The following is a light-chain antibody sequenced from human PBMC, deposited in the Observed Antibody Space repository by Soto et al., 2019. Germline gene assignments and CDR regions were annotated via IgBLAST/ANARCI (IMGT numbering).Light chain of an antibody. CDR2: DVS. Sequence: QSVLTQPRSVSGSPGQSVTISCTGTSSDVGGYNYVSWYQQHPGTVPKLMIYDVSNRPSGVPDRFSGSKSGNTASLTISGLQAEDEADYYCCSYAGGHTSLLFGGGTKLTVI. J-gene: IGLJ2*01. CDR1: SSDVGGYNY. V-gene: IGLV2-11*01. CDR3: CSYAGGHTSLL.